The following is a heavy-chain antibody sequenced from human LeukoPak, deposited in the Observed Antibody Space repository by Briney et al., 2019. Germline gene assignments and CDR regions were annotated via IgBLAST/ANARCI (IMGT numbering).Heavy chain of an antibody. CDR1: GGSFSGYY. V-gene: IGHV4-34*01. Sequence: PSETLSLTCAVYGGSFSGYYWSWIRQPPGKGLEWIGEINHSGSTNCNPSLKSRVTISVDTSKNQFSLKLSSVTAADTAVYYCARICTGDDSSGYQIDYWGQGTLVTVSS. J-gene: IGHJ4*02. CDR2: INHSGST. CDR3: ARICTGDDSSGYQIDY. D-gene: IGHD3-22*01.